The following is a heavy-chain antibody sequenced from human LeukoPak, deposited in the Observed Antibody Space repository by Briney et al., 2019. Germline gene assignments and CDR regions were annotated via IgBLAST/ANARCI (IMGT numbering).Heavy chain of an antibody. V-gene: IGHV4-61*01. CDR2: IYYSGST. CDR1: GGSVSSGSYY. J-gene: IGHJ4*02. Sequence: PSETLSLTCTVSGGSVSSGSYYWSWIRQPPGKGLEWIGYIYYSGSTNYNPSLKSRVTISVDTSKNQFSLKLSSVTAADTAVYYCARVYNWNTFDYWGQGTPVTVSS. D-gene: IGHD1/OR15-1a*01. CDR3: ARVYNWNTFDY.